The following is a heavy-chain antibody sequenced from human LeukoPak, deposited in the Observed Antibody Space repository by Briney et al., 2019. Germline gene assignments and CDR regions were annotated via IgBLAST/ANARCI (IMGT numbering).Heavy chain of an antibody. CDR2: ISYDGSNK. D-gene: IGHD2-15*01. CDR1: GFTFSSYG. V-gene: IGHV3-30*18. Sequence: SGGSLRLSCAASGFTFSSYGMHWVRQAPGKGLEWVAVISYDGSNKYYADSVKGRFTISRDNSKNTLYLQMNSLRAEDTAVYYCAKDHRLPGWWGEDKRYYFDYWGQGTLVTVSS. CDR3: AKDHRLPGWWGEDKRYYFDY. J-gene: IGHJ4*02.